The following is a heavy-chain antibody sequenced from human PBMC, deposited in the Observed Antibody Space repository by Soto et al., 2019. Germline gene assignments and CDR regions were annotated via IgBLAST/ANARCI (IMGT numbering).Heavy chain of an antibody. Sequence: PGGSLRLSCAASGFTFSSYDMHWVRQATGKGLEWVSAIGTAGDTYYPGSVKGRFTISRENAKNSLYLQMNSLRAEDTAVYYCARVGYSYGLRYYYYYGMDVWGQGTTVTVSS. CDR1: GFTFSSYD. CDR2: IGTAGDT. D-gene: IGHD5-18*01. V-gene: IGHV3-13*01. CDR3: ARVGYSYGLRYYYYYGMDV. J-gene: IGHJ6*02.